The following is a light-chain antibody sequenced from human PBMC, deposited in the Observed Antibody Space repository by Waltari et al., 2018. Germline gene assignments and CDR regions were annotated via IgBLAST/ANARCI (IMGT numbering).Light chain of an antibody. Sequence: DIVMTQSPDSLAVSLGERATINCKSSQSVLHTSNNKTYLAGYQQKPGQPPKLLIYWASTRESGVPDRFSGSRSGTDFTLTISSLQAEDVAVYYCQQYYSSPITFGQGTRLEIK. CDR3: QQYYSSPIT. V-gene: IGKV4-1*01. CDR2: WAS. CDR1: QSVLHTSNNKTY. J-gene: IGKJ5*01.